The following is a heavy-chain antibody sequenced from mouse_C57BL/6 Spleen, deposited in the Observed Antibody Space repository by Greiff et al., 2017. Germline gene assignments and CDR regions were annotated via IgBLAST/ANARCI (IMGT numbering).Heavy chain of an antibody. CDR3: ARLRRGGYAMDY. V-gene: IGHV1-61*01. CDR1: GYTFTSYW. CDR2: IYPSDSET. Sequence: VQLQQPGAELVRPGSSVKLSCKASGYTFTSYWMDWVKQRPGQGLEWIGNIYPSDSETHYNQKFKDKATLTVDKSSSTAYMQLSSLTSEDSAVYYCARLRRGGYAMDYWGQGTSVTVSS. D-gene: IGHD2-12*01. J-gene: IGHJ4*01.